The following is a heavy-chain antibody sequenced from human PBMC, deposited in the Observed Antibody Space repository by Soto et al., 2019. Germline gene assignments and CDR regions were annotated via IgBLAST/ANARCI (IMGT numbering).Heavy chain of an antibody. CDR1: GDSVSSNSAG. D-gene: IGHD1-26*01. CDR2: TYYRSKWYY. Sequence: PSQTLSPTCALTGDSVSSNSAGWSWVRQSPSRGLEWLGRTYYRSKWYYEYAVSVRGRITINPDTTKNQYSLQLNSVTPEDTAVYFCARGEQYSGRIFDYWGQGTLVTVSS. J-gene: IGHJ4*01. CDR3: ARGEQYSGRIFDY. V-gene: IGHV6-1*01.